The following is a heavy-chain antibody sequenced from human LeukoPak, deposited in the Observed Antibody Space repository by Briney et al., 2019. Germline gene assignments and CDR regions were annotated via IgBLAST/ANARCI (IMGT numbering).Heavy chain of an antibody. CDR3: ARLGYCSGGSCYSGNY. D-gene: IGHD2-15*01. V-gene: IGHV4-34*01. Sequence: SETLSLTCAVYGGSFSGYHWSWIRQPPGKGLEWIGEINHSGSTNYNPSLKSRVTISVDTSKNQFSLKLSSVTAADTAVYYCARLGYCSGGSCYSGNYWGQGTLVTVSS. CDR2: INHSGST. CDR1: GGSFSGYH. J-gene: IGHJ4*02.